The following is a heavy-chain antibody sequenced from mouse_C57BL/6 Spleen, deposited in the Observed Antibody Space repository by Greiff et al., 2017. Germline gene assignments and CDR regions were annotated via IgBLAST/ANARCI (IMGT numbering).Heavy chain of an antibody. J-gene: IGHJ4*01. CDR3: AKTAQATGAMDY. V-gene: IGHV2-5*01. CDR1: GFSLTSYG. CDR2: IWRGGST. D-gene: IGHD3-2*02. Sequence: VQLQQSGPGLVQPSQSLSITCTVSGFSLTSYGVHWVRQSPGKGLEWLGVIWRGGSTDYNAAFMSRLSITKDNSKSQVFFKMNILQADDTAIYYFAKTAQATGAMDYGGEGTSVTVSS.